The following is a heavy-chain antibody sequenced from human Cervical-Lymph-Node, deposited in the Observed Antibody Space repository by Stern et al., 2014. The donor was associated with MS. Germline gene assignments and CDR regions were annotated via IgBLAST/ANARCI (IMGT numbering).Heavy chain of an antibody. CDR3: ARVPKVAVAGREC. CDR1: GYTFTSYY. D-gene: IGHD6-19*01. CDR2: INPSGGST. J-gene: IGHJ4*02. V-gene: IGHV1-46*01. Sequence: VHLVESGAEVKKPGASVKVSCKASGYTFTSYYMKWERQAPGQGLEWMGIINPSGGSTSYAQKFQGRVTMTRDTSTSTVYMELSSLRSEDTAVYYCARVPKVAVAGRECWGQGTLVTVSS.